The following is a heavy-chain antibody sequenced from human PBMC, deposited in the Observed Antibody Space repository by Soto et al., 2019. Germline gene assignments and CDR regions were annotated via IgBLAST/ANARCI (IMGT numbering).Heavy chain of an antibody. CDR2: FDPEDGET. J-gene: IGHJ6*03. Sequence: ASVKVSCQVSGYTLTELFMHWVRQAPGKGLEWMGGFDPEDGETIYAQKFQGRVTMTEDTSTDTAYMELSSLRSEDTAVYYCALRSPIDLNYYMDFWGKGTTVTVSS. V-gene: IGHV1-24*01. CDR1: GYTLTELF. D-gene: IGHD4-17*01. CDR3: ALRSPIDLNYYMDF.